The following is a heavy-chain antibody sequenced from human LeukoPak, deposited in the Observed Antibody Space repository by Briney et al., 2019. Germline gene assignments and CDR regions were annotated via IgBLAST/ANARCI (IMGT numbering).Heavy chain of an antibody. CDR1: GCSISSGSYY. D-gene: IGHD2-2*02. Sequence: SETLSLTCTVSGCSISSGSYYWSWIRQPAGKGLEWIGRIYTSGSTNYNPSLKSRVTISVDTSKNQFSLKLSSVTAADTAVYYCARGRGSCSSTSCYIWFDPWGQGTLVTVSS. CDR3: ARGRGSCSSTSCYIWFDP. V-gene: IGHV4-61*02. CDR2: IYTSGST. J-gene: IGHJ5*02.